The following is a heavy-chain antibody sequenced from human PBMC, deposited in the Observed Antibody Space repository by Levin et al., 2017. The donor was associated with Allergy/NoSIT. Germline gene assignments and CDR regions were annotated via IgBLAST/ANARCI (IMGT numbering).Heavy chain of an antibody. V-gene: IGHV3-74*01. CDR2: INSDGSST. CDR3: ARNREGDCSGGSCLNWFEP. CDR1: GFTISSYW. Sequence: GGSLRLSCAASGFTISSYWMHWVRQAPGKGPVWVSRINSDGSSTTYADSVKGRFTISRDNAKNTLFLQMNSLRAEDTAMYYCARNREGDCSGGSCLNWFEPWGQGTLVTVSS. J-gene: IGHJ5*02. D-gene: IGHD2-15*01.